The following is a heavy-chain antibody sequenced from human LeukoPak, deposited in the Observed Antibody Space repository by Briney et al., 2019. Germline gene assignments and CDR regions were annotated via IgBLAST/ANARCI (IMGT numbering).Heavy chain of an antibody. CDR2: INHSGST. J-gene: IGHJ6*02. CDR3: ARAGKSSSSYYYYYGMDV. D-gene: IGHD6-6*01. CDR1: GGSFSGYY. V-gene: IGHV4-34*01. Sequence: SETLSLTCAVYGGSFSGYYWSWIRQPPGKGLEWIGEINHSGSTNYNPSLKRRVTISVDTSKNQFSLKLSSVTAADTAVYYCARAGKSSSSYYYYYGMDVWGQGTTVTVSS.